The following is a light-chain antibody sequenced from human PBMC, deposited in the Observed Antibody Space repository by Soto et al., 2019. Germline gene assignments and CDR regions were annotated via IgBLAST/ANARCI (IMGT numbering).Light chain of an antibody. V-gene: IGLV1-44*01. Sequence: QSVLTQPHSASGTPGQRVTISCSGSSSNIGTSSVHWFQQLPGTAPKLLISTTNQRHSGVPERFSGSKSGTSASLAISGLQSEDEADYYCAAWEDSLNGHVFGTGTKVTVL. CDR3: AAWEDSLNGHV. CDR2: TTN. J-gene: IGLJ1*01. CDR1: SSNIGTSS.